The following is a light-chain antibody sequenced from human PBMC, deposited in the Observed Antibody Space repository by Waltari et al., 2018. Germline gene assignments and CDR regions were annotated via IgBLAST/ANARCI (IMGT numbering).Light chain of an antibody. CDR3: SSYISSSTLEL. J-gene: IGLJ2*01. Sequence: QSALTQPASVSGSPGQSITISCTGTSSDVGAYNYVPWYQQHPGKAPKLMMYDVSNRPSGVSNRFSGSKSGNTASLTISGLQAEDEADYYCSSYISSSTLELFGGGTSLTVL. V-gene: IGLV2-14*03. CDR1: SSDVGAYNY. CDR2: DVS.